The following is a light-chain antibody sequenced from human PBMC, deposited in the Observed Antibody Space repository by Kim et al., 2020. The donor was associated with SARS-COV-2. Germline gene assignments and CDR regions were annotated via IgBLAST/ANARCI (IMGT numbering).Light chain of an antibody. Sequence: QGERATLACRASQSISSTFVAWYQQQLGQAPRLLIFAASSRAAGTPDRFSGSGSGTDFTLTISRVEPDDFAVYYCQQFSTSPPAYTFGQGTKLEI. J-gene: IGKJ2*01. CDR3: QQFSTSPPAYT. CDR2: AAS. V-gene: IGKV3-20*01. CDR1: QSISSTF.